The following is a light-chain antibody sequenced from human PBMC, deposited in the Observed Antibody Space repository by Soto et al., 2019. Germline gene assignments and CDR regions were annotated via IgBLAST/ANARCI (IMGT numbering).Light chain of an antibody. CDR2: EVT. V-gene: IGLV2-14*01. Sequence: QSALTQPASVSGSPGQSITISCTGSSSDVGGYNYVSWYQQHPGKAPKLIIYEVTSRPSEISYRFSGSKSGNTASLTISGLQSDDEADYYCSSYSSHNRLLFGGGTKLTVL. J-gene: IGLJ3*02. CDR3: SSYSSHNRLL. CDR1: SSDVGGYNY.